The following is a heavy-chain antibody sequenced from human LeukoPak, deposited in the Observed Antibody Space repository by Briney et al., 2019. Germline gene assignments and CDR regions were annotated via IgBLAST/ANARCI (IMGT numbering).Heavy chain of an antibody. CDR3: ARDTPLVYFYGMDF. J-gene: IGHJ6*02. Sequence: ASVTVSFKCSGYTFTGYYMHWVRQAPGQGLEWMGWINPNSGGTNNAQKFQGRVTMTRETSISTDYMELSRLRSDDTAVYYCARDTPLVYFYGMDFWGQGTTVTVSS. V-gene: IGHV1-2*02. CDR2: INPNSGGT. D-gene: IGHD2-15*01. CDR1: GYTFTGYY.